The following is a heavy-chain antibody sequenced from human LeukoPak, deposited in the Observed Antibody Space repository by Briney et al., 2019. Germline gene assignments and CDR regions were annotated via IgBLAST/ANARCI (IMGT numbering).Heavy chain of an antibody. D-gene: IGHD6-19*01. CDR2: IYSGGST. J-gene: IGHJ3*02. CDR3: AKTQWLVKGAGAFDI. CDR1: GFTVSSNY. Sequence: GGSLRLSCAASGFTVSSNYMSWVRQAPGKGLEWVSVIYSGGSTYYADSVKGRFTISRDNSKNTLYLQMNSLRAEDTAVYYCAKTQWLVKGAGAFDIWGQGTMVTVSS. V-gene: IGHV3-66*02.